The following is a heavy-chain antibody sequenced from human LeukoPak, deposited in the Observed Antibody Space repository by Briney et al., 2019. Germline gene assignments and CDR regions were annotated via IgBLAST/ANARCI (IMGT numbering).Heavy chain of an antibody. D-gene: IGHD2-15*01. CDR3: ARHYCSGGSCWFDY. J-gene: IGHJ4*02. CDR2: ISAYNGNT. Sequence: ASVKVSCKASGYTFTSYGISWVRQAPGQGLEWMGWISAYNGNTNYAQKLQGRVTTTTDTSTSTAYMELRSLRSDDTAVYYCARHYCSGGSCWFDYWGQGTLVTVSS. CDR1: GYTFTSYG. V-gene: IGHV1-18*01.